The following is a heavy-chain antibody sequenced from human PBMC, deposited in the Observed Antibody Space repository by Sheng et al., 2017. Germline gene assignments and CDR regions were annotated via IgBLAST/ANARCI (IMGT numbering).Heavy chain of an antibody. CDR1: GFTFSSYW. CDR2: IKQDGSEK. Sequence: EVQLVESGGGLVQPGGSLRLSCAASGFTFSSYWMSWVRQAPGKGLEWVANIKQDGSEKYYVDSVKGRFTISRDNAKNSLYLQMNSLRAEDTAVYYCARDGAYYDFWSGYYHPYYYYGMDVWGQGTTVIV. CDR3: ARDGAYYDFWSGYYHPYYYYGMDV. V-gene: IGHV3-7*01. D-gene: IGHD3-3*01. J-gene: IGHJ6*02.